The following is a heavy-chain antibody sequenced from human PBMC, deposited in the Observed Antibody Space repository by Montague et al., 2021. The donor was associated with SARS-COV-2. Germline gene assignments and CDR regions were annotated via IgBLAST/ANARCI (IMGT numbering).Heavy chain of an antibody. Sequence: PALVKPTQTLTLTCTFSGFSLSTVGVGVGWIRQPPGKALEWLALIHWDDDDFYSPSLKSRLTITKDTSKKQVVLIMTNMDPVDTATYYCAHSQTKYSGSYFGAFDIWGQGTMVTVSP. D-gene: IGHD1-26*01. CDR2: IHWDDDD. CDR1: GFSLSTVGVG. J-gene: IGHJ3*02. V-gene: IGHV2-5*02. CDR3: AHSQTKYSGSYFGAFDI.